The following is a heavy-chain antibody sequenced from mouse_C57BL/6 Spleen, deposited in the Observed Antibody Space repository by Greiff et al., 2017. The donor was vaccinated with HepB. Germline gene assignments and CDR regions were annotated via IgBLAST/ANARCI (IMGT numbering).Heavy chain of an antibody. CDR3: AREAFDY. J-gene: IGHJ2*01. CDR2: ISDGGSYT. Sequence: EVNVVESGGGLVKPGGSLKLSCAASGFTFSSYAMSWVRQTPEKRLEWVATISDGGSYTYYPDNVKGRFTISRDNAKNNLYLQMSHLKSEDTAMYSCAREAFDYWGQGTTLTVSS. V-gene: IGHV5-4*01. CDR1: GFTFSSYA.